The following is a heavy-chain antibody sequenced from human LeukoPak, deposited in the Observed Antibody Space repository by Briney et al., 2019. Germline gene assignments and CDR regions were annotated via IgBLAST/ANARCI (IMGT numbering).Heavy chain of an antibody. CDR3: AKDLLQDYDFWSGYYTGMDV. V-gene: IGHV3-23*01. CDR2: ISGSGGST. Sequence: GGSLRPSCAASGSTFSSYAMSWVRQAPGKGLEWVSAISGSGGSTYYADSVKGRFTISRDNSKNTLYLQMNSLRAEDTAVYYCAKDLLQDYDFWSGYYTGMDVWGKGTTVTVSS. D-gene: IGHD3-3*01. J-gene: IGHJ6*03. CDR1: GSTFSSYA.